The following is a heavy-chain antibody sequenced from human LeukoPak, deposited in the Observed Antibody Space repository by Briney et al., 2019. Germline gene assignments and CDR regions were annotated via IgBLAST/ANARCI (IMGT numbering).Heavy chain of an antibody. V-gene: IGHV4-59*01. J-gene: IGHJ4*02. Sequence: SETLSLTCTVSGGSISSYDWGWIRQTPGKGLEWIAYIHYSGTTNYNPSLKRRVTISLDTSKNHFSLKLTSVTAADTAVYYCARALGPYGSGTAFYFDNWGRGTLITVSS. CDR1: GGSISSYD. CDR2: IHYSGTT. D-gene: IGHD3-10*01. CDR3: ARALGPYGSGTAFYFDN.